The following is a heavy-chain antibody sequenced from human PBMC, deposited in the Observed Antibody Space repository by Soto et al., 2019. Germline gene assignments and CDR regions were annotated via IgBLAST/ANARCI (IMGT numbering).Heavy chain of an antibody. CDR2: TYYRSKWYN. Sequence: PSQTLSLTCAISGDSVSSNSAAWNWIRQSPSRGLEWLGRTYYRSKWYNDYAVSVKSRITINPDTSKNQFSLQLSSVAPEDTAVYYCARDFIVVVPGGNYYYGLDVWGQGTTVTVSS. CDR3: ARDFIVVVPGGNYYYGLDV. CDR1: GDSVSSNSAA. V-gene: IGHV6-1*01. J-gene: IGHJ6*02. D-gene: IGHD2-2*01.